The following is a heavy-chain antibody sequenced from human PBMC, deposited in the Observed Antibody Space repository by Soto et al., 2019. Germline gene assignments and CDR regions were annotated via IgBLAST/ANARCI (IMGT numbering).Heavy chain of an antibody. J-gene: IGHJ6*02. D-gene: IGHD2-2*01. CDR2: MSYDGTNK. V-gene: IGHV3-30-3*01. CDR1: GFTFSSYA. Sequence: PGGSLRLSCAASGFTFSSYAMHWVRQAPGKGLEWVAVMSYDGTNKYYADSVKGRFTISRDSSKDTLNLQMNSLGAEDTAVYYCARGAYGNSTSCYRYGMDVWGQGTTVTVAS. CDR3: ARGAYGNSTSCYRYGMDV.